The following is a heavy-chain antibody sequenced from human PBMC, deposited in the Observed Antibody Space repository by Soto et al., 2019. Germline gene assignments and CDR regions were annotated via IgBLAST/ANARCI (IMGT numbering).Heavy chain of an antibody. J-gene: IGHJ6*02. V-gene: IGHV3-30-3*01. Sequence: QVQLVESGGGVVQPGRSLRLSCAASGFTFSSYAMHWVRQAPGKGLEWVAVISYDGSNKYYADSVKGRFTISRDNSKKTLYLQMNSLRAEDTAVYYCARELGYCSGGSCYTYYYYYGMDVWGQGTTVTVSS. CDR3: ARELGYCSGGSCYTYYYYYGMDV. CDR1: GFTFSSYA. D-gene: IGHD2-15*01. CDR2: ISYDGSNK.